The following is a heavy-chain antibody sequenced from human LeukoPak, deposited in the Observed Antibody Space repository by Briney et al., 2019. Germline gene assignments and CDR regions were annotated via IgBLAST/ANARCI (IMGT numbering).Heavy chain of an antibody. V-gene: IGHV4-39*07. CDR2: LYYSGST. J-gene: IGHJ4*02. CDR3: AKDLDTYSYDSSDDFDY. D-gene: IGHD3-22*01. Sequence: SETLSLTCTVSGGSISSSSYYWGWIRQPPGKGLEWIGSLYYSGSTYYAGSVKGRFTISRDNSKNTLYLHMNSLRAEDTAVYYCAKDLDTYSYDSSDDFDYWGQGTLVTVSS. CDR1: GGSISSSSYY.